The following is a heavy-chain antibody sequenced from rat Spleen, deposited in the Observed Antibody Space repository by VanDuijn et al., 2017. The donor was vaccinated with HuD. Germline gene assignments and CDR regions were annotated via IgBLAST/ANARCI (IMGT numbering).Heavy chain of an antibody. Sequence: EVQLVESDGGLVQPGRSLKLSCAASGFTFSDYYMAWVRQAPTKGLEWVATISYDGSSTYYRDSVKGRFTISRDNAKNTLYLQMDSLRSEDTATYYCATEGYWGQGVMVTVSS. D-gene: IGHD1-11*01. J-gene: IGHJ2*01. V-gene: IGHV5-29*01. CDR2: ISYDGSST. CDR3: ATEGY. CDR1: GFTFSDYY.